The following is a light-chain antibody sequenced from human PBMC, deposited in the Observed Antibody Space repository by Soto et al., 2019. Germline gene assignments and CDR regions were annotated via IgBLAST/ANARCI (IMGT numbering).Light chain of an antibody. Sequence: IRVSQSASALSASIGDRVTITCRASQTISSYLNWYQQKPGKAPKLLIYAASSLQSGVPSRFSGSGSGTDFTLTISSLQPEDFATFYCQQSYSTPRAFGQGTKV. CDR2: AAS. CDR3: QQSYSTPRA. V-gene: IGKV1-39*01. J-gene: IGKJ1*01. CDR1: QTISSY.